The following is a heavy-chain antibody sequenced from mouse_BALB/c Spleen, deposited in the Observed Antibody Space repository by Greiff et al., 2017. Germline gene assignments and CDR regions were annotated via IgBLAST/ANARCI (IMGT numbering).Heavy chain of an antibody. V-gene: IGHV2-9*02. CDR1: GFSLTSYG. Sequence: QVQLQQSGPGLVAPSQSLSITCTVSGFSLTSYGVHWVRQTPGKGLEWLGVIWAGGSPNYNSALMSRLSLSKDNSKSQVFLKMNSLQTDDTAMYYCASYYGKEFAYWGQGTLVTVSA. D-gene: IGHD2-10*01. J-gene: IGHJ3*01. CDR2: IWAGGSP. CDR3: ASYYGKEFAY.